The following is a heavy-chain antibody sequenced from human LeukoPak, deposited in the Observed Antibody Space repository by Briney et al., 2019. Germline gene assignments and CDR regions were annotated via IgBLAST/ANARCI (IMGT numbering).Heavy chain of an antibody. Sequence: GGSLRLSCAASGFTFSSYAMHWVRQAPGKGLEWVAVISYDGSNKYYADSVKGRFTISRDNSKNTLYLQMNSLRAEDTAVYYCARDIDESAVLNPGFDYWGQGTLVTVSS. CDR1: GFTFSSYA. CDR3: ARDIDESAVLNPGFDY. V-gene: IGHV3-30-3*01. J-gene: IGHJ4*02. CDR2: ISYDGSNK. D-gene: IGHD3-16*02.